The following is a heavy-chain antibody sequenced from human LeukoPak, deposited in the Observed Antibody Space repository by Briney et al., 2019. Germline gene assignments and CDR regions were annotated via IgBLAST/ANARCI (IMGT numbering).Heavy chain of an antibody. D-gene: IGHD2-8*01. V-gene: IGHV4-4*07. J-gene: IGHJ4*02. CDR1: GGSISSYY. CDR3: AREVYCTNGVRSVYFDY. CDR2: IYTSGST. Sequence: PSETLSLTCTVSGGSISSYYWSWIRQPAGKGLEWIGRIYTSGSTNYNPSLKSRVTMSVDTSKNQFSLKLSSVTAADTAVYYCAREVYCTNGVRSVYFDYWGQGTLVTVSS.